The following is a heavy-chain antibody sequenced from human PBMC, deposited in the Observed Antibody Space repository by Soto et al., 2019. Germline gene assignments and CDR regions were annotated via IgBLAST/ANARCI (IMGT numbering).Heavy chain of an antibody. CDR1: GYTLTELS. J-gene: IGHJ4*02. V-gene: IGHV1-24*01. CDR3: AAPRTSMVRGVPLDY. D-gene: IGHD3-10*01. Sequence: GASVKVSCKVSGYTLTELSMHWVRQAPGKGLEWMGSFDPEDGETIYAQKFQGRVTMTEDTSTDTAYMELISLRSEDTAVYYCAAPRTSMVRGVPLDYWGQGTLVTVSS. CDR2: FDPEDGET.